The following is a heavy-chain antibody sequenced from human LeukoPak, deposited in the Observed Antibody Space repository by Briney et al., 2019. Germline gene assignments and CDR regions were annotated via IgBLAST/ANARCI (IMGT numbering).Heavy chain of an antibody. CDR2: IKSKTDGGTT. J-gene: IGHJ4*02. D-gene: IGHD3-16*01. V-gene: IGHV3-15*01. CDR3: TTDTSVMITFGGVY. CDR1: GFTFSNAW. Sequence: PGGSLRLSCAASGFTFSNAWMSWVPQAPGKGLEWVGRIKSKTDGGTTDYAAPVKGRFTISRDDSKNTLCLQMNSLKTEDTAVYYCTTDTSVMITFGGVYWGQGTLVTVSS.